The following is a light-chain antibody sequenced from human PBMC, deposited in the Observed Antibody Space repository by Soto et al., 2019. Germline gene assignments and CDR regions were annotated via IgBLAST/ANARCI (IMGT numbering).Light chain of an antibody. CDR3: QQLNSYPFT. CDR1: QGISSY. CDR2: AAS. J-gene: IGKJ4*01. Sequence: DIQFTHSPSFLSASVGDRVTITCRASQGISSYLAWYQQKPGKAPKLLIYAASTLQSGVPSRFSGSGSGTEFTLTISSLQPEDFATYYCQQLNSYPFTFGGGTKVDIK. V-gene: IGKV1-9*01.